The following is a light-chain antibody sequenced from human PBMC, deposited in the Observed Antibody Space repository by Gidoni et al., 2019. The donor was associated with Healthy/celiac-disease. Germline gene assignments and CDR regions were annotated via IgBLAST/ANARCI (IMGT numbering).Light chain of an antibody. Sequence: DSQMTQSPSSLSASVGDRVTITCQASQDTSNYLNWYQQKPGKAPKLLIYDASNLETGVPSRFSGSGSGTDFTFTISSLQPEDIATYYCQQYDNLPPLTFGGGTKVEIK. CDR1: QDTSNY. CDR2: DAS. CDR3: QQYDNLPPLT. V-gene: IGKV1-33*01. J-gene: IGKJ4*01.